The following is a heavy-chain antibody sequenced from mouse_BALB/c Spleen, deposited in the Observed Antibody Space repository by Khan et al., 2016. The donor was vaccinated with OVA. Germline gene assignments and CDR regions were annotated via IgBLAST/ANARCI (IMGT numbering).Heavy chain of an antibody. CDR3: ARSPFITTVVGGYFDY. CDR2: IHYSGST. CDR1: GYSITSEYA. Sequence: EVQLQESGPGLVKPSQSLSLTCTVTGYSITSEYAWNWIRQFPGNKLEWMGYIHYSGSTNYNPSLKSRISITRDTSKNQFFLQLNSVTTEDTATYYCARSPFITTVVGGYFDYWGQGTTLTVSS. D-gene: IGHD1-1*01. J-gene: IGHJ2*01. V-gene: IGHV3-2*02.